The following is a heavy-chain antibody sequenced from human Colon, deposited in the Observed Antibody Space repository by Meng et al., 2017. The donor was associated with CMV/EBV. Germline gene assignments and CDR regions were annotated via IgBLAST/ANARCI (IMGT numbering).Heavy chain of an antibody. Sequence: QITLEESGPARVKPTXTLARTCSLSGFSITSSGMGVGWIRRPPGKVLEWLAFIYWDDDKRYNPSLKSRLTITKDTSKNQVVLIMTDMDPVDTGTYYCAHRRETSASNGWDLGTFDYWGQGALVTVSS. CDR3: AHRRETSASNGWDLGTFDY. J-gene: IGHJ4*02. V-gene: IGHV2-5*02. CDR1: GFSITSSGMG. D-gene: IGHD5-18*01. CDR2: IYWDDDK.